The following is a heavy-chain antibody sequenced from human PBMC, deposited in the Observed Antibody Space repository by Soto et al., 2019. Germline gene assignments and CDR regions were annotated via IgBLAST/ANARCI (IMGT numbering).Heavy chain of an antibody. CDR1: GYTFTSYG. J-gene: IGHJ3*02. CDR2: ISAYNGNT. V-gene: IGHV1-18*01. CDR3: ARVWAVAGTDAFDS. D-gene: IGHD6-19*01. Sequence: ASVKVSCKASGYTFTSYGISWVRQAPGQGLEWMGWISAYNGNTNYAQKLQGRVTMTTDTSTSTAYMELRSLRSDDTAVYYCARVWAVAGTDAFDSWGQGTMVTFSS.